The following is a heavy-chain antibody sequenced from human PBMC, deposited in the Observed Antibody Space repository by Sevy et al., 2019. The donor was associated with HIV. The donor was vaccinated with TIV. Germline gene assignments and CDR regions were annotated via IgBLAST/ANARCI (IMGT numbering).Heavy chain of an antibody. J-gene: IGHJ4*02. CDR2: IWYDGSNK. CDR3: ARDQDYYDSSGLYYFDY. Sequence: GGSLRLSCAASGFTFSSYGMHWVRQAPGKGLEWVAGIWYDGSNKYYADSVKGRFTISRDNSKNTLYLQMNSLRAEDTAVYYCARDQDYYDSSGLYYFDYWGQGTLVTVSS. CDR1: GFTFSSYG. V-gene: IGHV3-33*01. D-gene: IGHD3-22*01.